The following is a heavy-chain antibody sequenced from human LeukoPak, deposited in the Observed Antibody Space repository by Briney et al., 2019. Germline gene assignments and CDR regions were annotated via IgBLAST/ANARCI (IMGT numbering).Heavy chain of an antibody. Sequence: ASVKVSCKASGYTFTGYYMHWVRQAPGQGLEWTGWINPNSGGTNYAQKFQGRVTMTRDTSISTAYMELSRLRSDDTAVYYCARDSEVVVVPAAHDAFDIWGQGTMVTVSS. J-gene: IGHJ3*02. CDR2: INPNSGGT. CDR1: GYTFTGYY. D-gene: IGHD2-2*01. V-gene: IGHV1-2*02. CDR3: ARDSEVVVVPAAHDAFDI.